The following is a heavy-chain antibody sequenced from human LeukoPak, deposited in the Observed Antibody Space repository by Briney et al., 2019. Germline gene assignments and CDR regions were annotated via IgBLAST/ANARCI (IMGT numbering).Heavy chain of an antibody. J-gene: IGHJ4*02. CDR2: IGSSGSSF. CDR3: ASGDFWTDYYRGLLDY. V-gene: IGHV3-11*01. CDR1: GFTFSDYY. Sequence: PGGSLRLSCAASGFTFSDYYMSWIRQAPGKGLEWVSYIGSSGSSFHYADSVKGRFIISRDNAKNSLYLQMNCLRAEDTGVYYCASGDFWTDYYRGLLDYWGQGTLVTVSS. D-gene: IGHD3/OR15-3a*01.